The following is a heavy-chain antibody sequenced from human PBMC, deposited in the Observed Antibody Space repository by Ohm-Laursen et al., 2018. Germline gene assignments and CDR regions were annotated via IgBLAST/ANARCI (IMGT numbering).Heavy chain of an antibody. Sequence: LSLTCTVSGGSISSYYWSWIRQPPGKGLEWIGYIYYSGSTNYNPSLKSRVIISVDTSKNQVSLRMSPVTAADTAVYYCARYSPVEMIIRGAFDIWGQGTMVTVSS. CDR3: ARYSPVEMIIRGAFDI. D-gene: IGHD5-24*01. CDR2: IYYSGST. J-gene: IGHJ3*02. CDR1: GGSISSYY. V-gene: IGHV4-59*12.